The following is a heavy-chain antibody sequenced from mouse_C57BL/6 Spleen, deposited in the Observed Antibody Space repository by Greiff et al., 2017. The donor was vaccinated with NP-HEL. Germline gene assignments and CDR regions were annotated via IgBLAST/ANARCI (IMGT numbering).Heavy chain of an antibody. Sequence: VKLMESGAELVKPGASVKLSCKASGYTFTEYTIHWVKQRSGQGLEWIGWFYPGSGSIKYNEKFKDKATLTADQSSSTVYMELSRLTSEDSAVYFCARHEAGTTWFAYWGQGTLVTVSA. D-gene: IGHD3-3*01. V-gene: IGHV1-62-2*01. CDR2: FYPGSGSI. CDR3: ARHEAGTTWFAY. CDR1: GYTFTEYT. J-gene: IGHJ3*01.